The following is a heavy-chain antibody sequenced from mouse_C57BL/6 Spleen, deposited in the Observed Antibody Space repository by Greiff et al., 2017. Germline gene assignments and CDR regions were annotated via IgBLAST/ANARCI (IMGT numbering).Heavy chain of an antibody. Sequence: QVQLQQSGAELVRPGASVTLSCKASVYTFPDYEMHWVKQTPVHGLEWIGAIDPETGGTAYNQKFKGKAILTADKSSSTAYMELRSLTYEDSAVYYCTRRGGWSYAMDYWGQGTSVTVSS. V-gene: IGHV1-15*01. J-gene: IGHJ4*01. CDR1: VYTFPDYE. CDR3: TRRGGWSYAMDY. D-gene: IGHD1-1*02. CDR2: IDPETGGT.